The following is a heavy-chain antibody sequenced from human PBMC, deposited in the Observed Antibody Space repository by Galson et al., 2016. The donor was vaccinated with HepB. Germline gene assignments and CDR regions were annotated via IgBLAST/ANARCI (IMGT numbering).Heavy chain of an antibody. J-gene: IGHJ3*02. CDR2: ISEDGRAT. D-gene: IGHD2-15*01. Sequence: SLRLSCAASGFTFSTHWMHWVRQAPGKGLVCVPRISEDGRATNYADSVKGRFAISRDNAKNTLYLQMNSLRAEDTAIYYCARVFPARCSAGICFSDGAFGIWGKGTMVTVAS. V-gene: IGHV3-74*01. CDR3: ARVFPARCSAGICFSDGAFGI. CDR1: GFTFSTHW.